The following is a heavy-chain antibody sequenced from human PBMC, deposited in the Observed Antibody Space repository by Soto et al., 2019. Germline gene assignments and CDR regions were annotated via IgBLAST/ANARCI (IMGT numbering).Heavy chain of an antibody. J-gene: IGHJ4*02. CDR1: GFSLSTSGVG. Sequence: PTLVNPTQTLTLTCTFSGFSLSTSGVGVGWIRQPPEKALEWLALIYWDDDKRYSPSLKSRLTITKDTSKNQVVLTMTNMDPVDTATYYCAKDHEVGSGWYFAFDYWGQGTLVTVSS. V-gene: IGHV2-5*02. CDR3: AKDHEVGSGWYFAFDY. D-gene: IGHD6-19*01. CDR2: IYWDDDK.